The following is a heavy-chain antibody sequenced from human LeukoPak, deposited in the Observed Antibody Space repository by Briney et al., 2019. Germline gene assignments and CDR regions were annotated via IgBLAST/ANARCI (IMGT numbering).Heavy chain of an antibody. J-gene: IGHJ6*03. Sequence: SETLSLTCAVYGGSFSGYYWSWIRQPPGKGLEWIGEINHSGSTNYNPSLKSRVTISVDTSKNQFSLKLSSVTAADTAVYYCARGWNSSGWSRHYYYMDVWGKGTTLTVSS. D-gene: IGHD6-19*01. CDR1: GGSFSGYY. CDR3: ARGWNSSGWSRHYYYMDV. V-gene: IGHV4-34*01. CDR2: INHSGST.